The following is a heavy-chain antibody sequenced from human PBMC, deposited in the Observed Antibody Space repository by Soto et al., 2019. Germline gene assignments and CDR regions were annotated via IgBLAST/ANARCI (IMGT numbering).Heavy chain of an antibody. CDR2: IKQDGSEK. CDR1: GFTFSIYW. Sequence: EVQLVESGGGLVQPGGSLRLSCAASGFTFSIYWMSWVRQAPGKGLEWVANIKQDGSEKYYVDSVKGRFTSSRDNAKNSLYLQMNSLRAEDTAVYYCARGGAVAGDAFDIWGQGTMVTVSS. D-gene: IGHD6-19*01. V-gene: IGHV3-7*01. J-gene: IGHJ3*02. CDR3: ARGGAVAGDAFDI.